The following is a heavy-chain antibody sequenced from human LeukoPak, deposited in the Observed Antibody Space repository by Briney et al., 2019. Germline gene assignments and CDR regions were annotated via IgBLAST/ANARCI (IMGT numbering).Heavy chain of an antibody. CDR1: GFTVSSNY. V-gene: IGHV3-53*01. CDR3: ARPYHYDSSGYAFRY. D-gene: IGHD3-22*01. J-gene: IGHJ4*02. Sequence: GGSLRLSCAASGFTVSSNYMNWVRQAPGKGLEWVSLIYTGGNTFYADSVKGRFTISRDISKNTLYLQMNSLRAEDTAVYYCARPYHYDSSGYAFRYWGQGTLVTVSS. CDR2: IYTGGNT.